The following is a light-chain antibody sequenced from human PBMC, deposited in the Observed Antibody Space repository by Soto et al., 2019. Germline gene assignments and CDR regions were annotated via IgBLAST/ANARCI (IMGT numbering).Light chain of an antibody. Sequence: QAVVTQPPSASGTPGQRVIMSCSGSSSNIGSKTVNWYQHVPGTTPKLLVYSDNQRPSGVPDRFSGSKSGTSASLAISGLQSEDEADYYCAAWDYSLRVVFGGGTKLTVL. CDR1: SSNIGSKT. V-gene: IGLV1-44*01. J-gene: IGLJ3*02. CDR2: SDN. CDR3: AAWDYSLRVV.